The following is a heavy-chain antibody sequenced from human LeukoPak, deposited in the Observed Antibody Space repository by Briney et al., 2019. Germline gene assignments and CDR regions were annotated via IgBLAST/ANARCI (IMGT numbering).Heavy chain of an antibody. Sequence: PGGSLRLSCAASGFTFSSYGMHWVRQAPGKGLEWVAFIRYDGSNKYYADSVRGRFTISRDDAENSLYLQLNSLRADDTAVYYCARDFPKLDYWGQGTLVTVSS. D-gene: IGHD2/OR15-2a*01. J-gene: IGHJ4*02. V-gene: IGHV3-30*02. CDR3: ARDFPKLDY. CDR2: IRYDGSNK. CDR1: GFTFSSYG.